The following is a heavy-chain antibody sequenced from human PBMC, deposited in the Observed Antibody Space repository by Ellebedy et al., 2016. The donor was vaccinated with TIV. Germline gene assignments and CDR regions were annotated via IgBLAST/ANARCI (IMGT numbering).Heavy chain of an antibody. CDR1: GFSLSTSGVG. CDR3: ARGCSGGSPATADAFDI. J-gene: IGHJ3*02. V-gene: IGHV2-5*01. Sequence: SGPTLVKPTQTLTLTCTFSGFSLSTSGVGVGWIRQPPGKALEWLALIYWNDDKRYSPSLKSRLTITKDTSKNQVVLTMTNMDPVDTATYYCARGCSGGSPATADAFDIWGQGTMVTVSS. CDR2: IYWNDDK. D-gene: IGHD2-15*01.